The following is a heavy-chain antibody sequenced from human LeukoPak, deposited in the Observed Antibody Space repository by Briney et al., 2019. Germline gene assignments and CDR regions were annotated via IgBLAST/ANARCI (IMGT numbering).Heavy chain of an antibody. D-gene: IGHD2-21*01. CDR3: ATTGLLGDIP. V-gene: IGHV3-11*01. CDR1: GFTFSDYY. J-gene: IGHJ5*02. CDR2: ISKNGKTI. Sequence: TGGSLRLSCVASGFTFSDYYMSWIRQAPGKGLEWLSHISKNGKTIYYADSVKGRFTISRDNAKKSVYLQMDSLRAEDTAVYYCATTGLLGDIPWGQGTLVTVSS.